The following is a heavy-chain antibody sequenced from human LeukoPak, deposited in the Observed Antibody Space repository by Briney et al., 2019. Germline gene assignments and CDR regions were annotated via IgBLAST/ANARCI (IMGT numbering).Heavy chain of an antibody. J-gene: IGHJ4*02. CDR1: GFTFSSYA. V-gene: IGHV3-33*01. CDR3: ARDPSDYGDYYFDY. D-gene: IGHD4-17*01. CDR2: IWYDGSIK. Sequence: PGGSLRLSCAASGFTFSSYAMHWVRQAPGKGLEWVAFIWYDGSIKYYADSVKGRFTISRDNAKNSLYLQMNSLRAEDTAVYYCARDPSDYGDYYFDYWGQGTLVTVSS.